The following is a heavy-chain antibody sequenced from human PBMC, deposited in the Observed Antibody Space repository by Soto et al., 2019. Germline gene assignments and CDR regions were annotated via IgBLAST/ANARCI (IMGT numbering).Heavy chain of an antibody. D-gene: IGHD6-19*01. Sequence: GGSLRLSCAASGFTFSSYGMHWVRQAPGKGLEWVAVIWYDGSNKYYADSVKGRFTISRDNSKNTLYLQMNSLRAEDTAVYYCARGIAVAGTTPGYYYYGMDVWGQGTTVTVSS. J-gene: IGHJ6*02. V-gene: IGHV3-33*01. CDR2: IWYDGSNK. CDR1: GFTFSSYG. CDR3: ARGIAVAGTTPGYYYYGMDV.